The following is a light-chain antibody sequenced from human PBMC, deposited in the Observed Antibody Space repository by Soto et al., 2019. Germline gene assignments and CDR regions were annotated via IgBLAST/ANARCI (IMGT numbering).Light chain of an antibody. V-gene: IGKV3-20*01. CDR3: QQYGNSPWT. CDR2: GAS. J-gene: IGKJ1*01. CDR1: QSVSSSY. Sequence: EIVLTQSPGTLSLSPGERATLSCRASQSVSSSYLAWSQQKPGQAPRLLIYGASNRATGIPDRLSGSGSGTDFTLTISRLEPEDFAVYDCQQYGNSPWTFGQGTKVEI.